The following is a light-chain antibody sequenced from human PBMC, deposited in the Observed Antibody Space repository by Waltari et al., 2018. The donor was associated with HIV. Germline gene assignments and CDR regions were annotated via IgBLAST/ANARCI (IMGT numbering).Light chain of an antibody. CDR2: SNT. J-gene: IGLJ3*02. V-gene: IGLV1-40*01. CDR1: TAHTGAGYA. Sequence: QSVLTQPPSVSGAPGQGVSLPRAGQTAHTGAGYAEPWSLQLPGSAPKLLIHSNTERPSGIPDRFSGSRSGASASLAITGLQVEDEGDYYCQSYDGTPSVWVFGGGTKLTVL. CDR3: QSYDGTPSVWV.